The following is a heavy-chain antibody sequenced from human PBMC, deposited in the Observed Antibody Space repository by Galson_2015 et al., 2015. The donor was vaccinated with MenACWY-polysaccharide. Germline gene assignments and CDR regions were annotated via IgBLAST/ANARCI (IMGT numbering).Heavy chain of an antibody. CDR1: GFSFRSYG. Sequence: SLRLSCAASGFSFRSYGMHWVRQAPGKGLEWVAVMSYDGSNKYYIDSVKGRFTISKDNSKNTLYLQMDSLRIEDTAVYYCAKGAADSDYWGQGTLVTASS. CDR2: MSYDGSNK. J-gene: IGHJ4*02. D-gene: IGHD2-15*01. V-gene: IGHV3-30*18. CDR3: AKGAADSDY.